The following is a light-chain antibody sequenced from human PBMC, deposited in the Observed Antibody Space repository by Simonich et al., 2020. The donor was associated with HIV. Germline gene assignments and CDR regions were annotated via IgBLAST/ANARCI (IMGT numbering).Light chain of an antibody. V-gene: IGLV2-8*01. CDR1: SSDVGGYNY. J-gene: IGLJ3*02. CDR2: EVS. Sequence: QSALTQPPSASGSPGQSVTISCTGTSSDVGGYNYVSWYQQHPGNAPKLMLYEVSNPPSGVPDRFSGSKSGNTASLTVSGLQAEDEADYYCSSYAGSNNLVFGGGTKLTVL. CDR3: SSYAGSNNLV.